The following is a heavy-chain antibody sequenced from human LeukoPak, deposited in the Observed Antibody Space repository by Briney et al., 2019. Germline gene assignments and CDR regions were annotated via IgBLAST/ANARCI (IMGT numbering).Heavy chain of an antibody. Sequence: ASVKVSCKASGYIFTGYYMHWVRQVPGQGLEWMGWINPISGGTNYAQKFQGWVTMTRDTSISTAYMDLNRLTSDDTAVYYCSRGLINGHDFDYWGQGTVVTVSS. J-gene: IGHJ4*02. CDR3: SRGLINGHDFDY. V-gene: IGHV1-2*04. D-gene: IGHD2-8*01. CDR2: INPISGGT. CDR1: GYIFTGYY.